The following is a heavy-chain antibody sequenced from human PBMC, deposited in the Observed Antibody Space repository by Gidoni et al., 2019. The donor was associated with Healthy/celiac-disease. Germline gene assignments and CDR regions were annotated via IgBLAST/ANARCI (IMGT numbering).Heavy chain of an antibody. CDR2: ISYDGINK. J-gene: IGHJ4*02. Sequence: QVQLVESGGGVVQPGRSLRLSCVASGFPFSSYSMHWVRQAPGKGLEWVAVISYDGINKYYADSVKGRFTISRDNSKNTLYLQMNSLRAEDTAVYYCARTYRRYSSGWPEGFDYWGQGTLVTVSS. CDR1: GFPFSSYS. CDR3: ARTYRRYSSGWPEGFDY. D-gene: IGHD6-19*01. V-gene: IGHV3-30-3*01.